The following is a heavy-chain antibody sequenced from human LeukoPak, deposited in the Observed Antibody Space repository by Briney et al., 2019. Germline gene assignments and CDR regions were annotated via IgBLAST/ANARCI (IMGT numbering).Heavy chain of an antibody. CDR1: GGSISSGGYS. CDR2: IYHSGST. V-gene: IGHV4-30-2*01. CDR3: ARTFLTGEKRGYYFDY. Sequence: SETLSLTCAVSGGSISSGGYSWSWIRQPPGKGLEWIGYIYHSGSTYYNPSLKSRVTISVDRSKNQFSLKLSSVTAADTAVYYCARTFLTGEKRGYYFDYWGQGTLVTVSS. J-gene: IGHJ4*02. D-gene: IGHD3-9*01.